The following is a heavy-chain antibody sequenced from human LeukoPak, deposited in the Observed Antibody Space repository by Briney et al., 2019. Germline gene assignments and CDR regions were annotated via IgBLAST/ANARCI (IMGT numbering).Heavy chain of an antibody. J-gene: IGHJ4*02. CDR2: IFASGST. CDR1: GASISSGSYY. Sequence: PSQTLSLTCTVSGASISSGSYYWNWIRQPAGKGLEWIGRIFASGSTNYNPSLKSRVTISIDTSKNQFSLKLTSMTAADTAVYYCARDSGGGSGSYYRYFDYWGQGTLVTVSS. V-gene: IGHV4-61*02. CDR3: ARDSGGGSGSYYRYFDY. D-gene: IGHD3-10*01.